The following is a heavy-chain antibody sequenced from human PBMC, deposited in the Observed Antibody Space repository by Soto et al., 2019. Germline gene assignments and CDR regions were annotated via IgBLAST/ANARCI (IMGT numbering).Heavy chain of an antibody. J-gene: IGHJ4*02. V-gene: IGHV3-21*01. CDR1: GFTFSSYI. D-gene: IGHD3-3*01. CDR3: ARDDFWSGYYATGFDY. Sequence: PWGSLRLSCAASGFTFSSYIMNWVRQAPGKGLEWVSSISSSSSYIYYADSVKGRFTISRDNAKNSLYLQMNSLRAEDTAVYYCARDDFWSGYYATGFDYWGQGTLVTVSS. CDR2: ISSSSSYI.